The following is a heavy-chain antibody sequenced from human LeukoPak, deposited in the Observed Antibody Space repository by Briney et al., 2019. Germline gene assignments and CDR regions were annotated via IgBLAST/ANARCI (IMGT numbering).Heavy chain of an antibody. V-gene: IGHV3-21*01. J-gene: IGHJ6*03. D-gene: IGHD6-19*01. CDR3: ARDLRSYSSGWYDYYYNYMDV. CDR1: GFTFSSYN. Sequence: GGSLRLSCAASGFTFSSYNMKWVRQAPGKGLEWVSSISTSSSYIYYADSVKGRFTISRDNAKNSLNLQMNSPRVEDTAVYYCARDLRSYSSGWYDYYYNYMDVWGKGTTVTVSS. CDR2: ISTSSSYI.